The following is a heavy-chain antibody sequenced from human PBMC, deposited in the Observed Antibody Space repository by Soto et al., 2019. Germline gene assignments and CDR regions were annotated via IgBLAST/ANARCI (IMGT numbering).Heavy chain of an antibody. CDR1: GISLSTSGVG. V-gene: IGHV2-5*01. Sequence: GSGPTLVNPTQTHTLTCTLSGISLSTSGVGLGWIRQTPGKALEWLALVYWNDDKHYSPSLKSRLTITKDTSKNQAILTMTNMDPVDTATYYCARGLATLPVFAFDIWGQGTVVTVSS. J-gene: IGHJ3*02. D-gene: IGHD1-1*01. CDR2: VYWNDDK. CDR3: ARGLATLPVFAFDI.